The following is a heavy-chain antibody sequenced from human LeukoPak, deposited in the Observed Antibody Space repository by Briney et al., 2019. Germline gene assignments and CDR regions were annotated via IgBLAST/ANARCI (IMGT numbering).Heavy chain of an antibody. J-gene: IGHJ4*02. D-gene: IGHD3-3*01. CDR3: ARSPYIDFWSGYYAPSFDY. V-gene: IGHV1-8*03. CDR1: GYTFTSYD. Sequence: ASVKVSCKASGYTFTSYDINWVRQATGQGLEWMGWMNPNSGNTGYAQKFQGRVTITRNTSISTAYMELSSLRSEDTAVYYCARSPYIDFWSGYYAPSFDYWGQGTLVPVSS. CDR2: MNPNSGNT.